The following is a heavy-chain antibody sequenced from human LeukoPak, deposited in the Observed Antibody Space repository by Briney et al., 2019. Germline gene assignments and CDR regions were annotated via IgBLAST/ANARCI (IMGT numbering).Heavy chain of an antibody. D-gene: IGHD1-26*01. V-gene: IGHV4-30-4*08. Sequence: PSETLSLACTVSGGSISSGDYYWSWIRQPPGKGLEWLGYIYYSGSTYYNPSLKSRVTISVDTSKNQFSLKLSSVSAAETAVYCCARDRGGSYDWGQGTLVTVSS. J-gene: IGHJ4*02. CDR2: IYYSGST. CDR1: GGSISSGDYY. CDR3: ARDRGGSYD.